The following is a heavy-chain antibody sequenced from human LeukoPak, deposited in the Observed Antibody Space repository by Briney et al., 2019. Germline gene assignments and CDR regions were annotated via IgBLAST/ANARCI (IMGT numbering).Heavy chain of an antibody. J-gene: IGHJ4*02. CDR2: MNPDTGNT. CDR3: ARGRPTNLGGIY. D-gene: IGHD7-27*01. V-gene: IGHV1-8*01. CDR1: GYTFTSHH. Sequence: ASVKVSCKASGYTFTSHHINWVRQAAGQGFEWMGWMNPDTGNTVYAQKFQGRVTMTWDTSISTAYVELDSLRSEDTAVYYCARGRPTNLGGIYWGQGTLVTVSS.